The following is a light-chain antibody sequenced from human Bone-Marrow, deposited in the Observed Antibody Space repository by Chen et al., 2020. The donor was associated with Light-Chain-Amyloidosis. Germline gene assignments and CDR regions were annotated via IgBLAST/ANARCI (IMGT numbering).Light chain of an antibody. CDR1: SSDVGSYNL. J-gene: IGLJ2*01. CDR2: EVS. V-gene: IGLV2-23*02. Sequence: QSALTQPASVSGSPGQSITLSCTGPSSDVGSYNLVSWYQQHPGKAPKLMIYEVSKRPSGVSNRFSGSKSGNTASLTISGLQAEDEADYYCCSYAGSSTHVVFGGGTKLTVL. CDR3: CSYAGSSTHVV.